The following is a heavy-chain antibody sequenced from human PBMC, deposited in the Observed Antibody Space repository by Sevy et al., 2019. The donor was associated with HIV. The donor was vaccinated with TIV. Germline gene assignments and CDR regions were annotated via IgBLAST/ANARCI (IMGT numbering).Heavy chain of an antibody. CDR3: ARDTIITMTAWGAFDI. J-gene: IGHJ3*02. CDR1: GFTFSSYE. Sequence: GGSLRLSCAASGFTFSSYEMNWVRQAPGKGLEWVSYISSGGGTIYYADSVKGGFTISRDNAKNSLYLQMNSLRAEDTAVYYCARDTIITMTAWGAFDIWGQGTMVTVSS. V-gene: IGHV3-48*03. D-gene: IGHD3-22*01. CDR2: ISSGGGTI.